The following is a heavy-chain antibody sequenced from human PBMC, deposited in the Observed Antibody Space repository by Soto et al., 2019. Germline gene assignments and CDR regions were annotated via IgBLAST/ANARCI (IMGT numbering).Heavy chain of an antibody. CDR2: IYYSGST. J-gene: IGHJ5*02. CDR1: GGSISSSSYY. D-gene: IGHD3-10*01. CDR3: ARHRGPMVRVVITNWFDH. Sequence: QLQLQESGPGLVKPSETLSLTCTVSGGSISSSSYYWGWIRQPPGKGLEWIGSIYYSGSTYYNPTRKSRVYIYVETGKNQFSLKLISVTAAAPAVYYSARHRGPMVRVVITNWFDHWGQGTLVTVSS. V-gene: IGHV4-39*01.